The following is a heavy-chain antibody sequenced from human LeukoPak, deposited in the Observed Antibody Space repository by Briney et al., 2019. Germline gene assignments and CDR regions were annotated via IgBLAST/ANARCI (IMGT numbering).Heavy chain of an antibody. D-gene: IGHD6-19*01. CDR2: IRGSGGSS. CDR1: GFTFSSYA. V-gene: IGHV3-23*01. J-gene: IGHJ4*02. CDR3: AKDRDIAVAGDTAD. Sequence: GGSLRLSCAASGFTFSSYAMSWVRQAPGKGLEWVSAIRGSGGSSYYADSVKGRFTISRDNSKDTLCLQMNSLRAEDTAVYYCAKDRDIAVAGDTADWGQGTLVTVSS.